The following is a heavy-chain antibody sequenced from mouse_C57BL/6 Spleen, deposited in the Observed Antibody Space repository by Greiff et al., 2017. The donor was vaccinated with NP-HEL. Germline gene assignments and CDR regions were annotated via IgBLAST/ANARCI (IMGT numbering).Heavy chain of an antibody. CDR3: ARGTYYGYDDY. V-gene: IGHV1-61*01. D-gene: IGHD2-9*01. CDR2: IYPSDSET. CDR1: GYTFTSYW. J-gene: IGHJ2*01. Sequence: QVHVKQPGAELVRPGSSVKLSCKASGYTFTSYWMDWVKQRPGQGLEWIGNIYPSDSETHYNQKFKDKATLTVDKSSSTAYMQLSSLTSEDSAVYYCARGTYYGYDDYWGQGTTLTVSS.